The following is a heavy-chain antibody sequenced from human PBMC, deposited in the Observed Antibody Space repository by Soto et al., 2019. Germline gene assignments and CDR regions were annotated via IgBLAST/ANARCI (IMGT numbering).Heavy chain of an antibody. CDR2: FVPLLGTP. Sequence: QVHLVQSGAEVKKPGSSVKVSCKASGGTFSTSGISWVRQAPGQGLEWVGRFVPLLGTPTYAQRFKGRVTITAGESTSTAYMELSRMRCEDTAVYDCAREFSSGWAGYWGQGTLGAVSS. V-gene: IGHV1-69*01. J-gene: IGHJ4*02. D-gene: IGHD6-19*01. CDR3: AREFSSGWAGY. CDR1: GGTFSTSG.